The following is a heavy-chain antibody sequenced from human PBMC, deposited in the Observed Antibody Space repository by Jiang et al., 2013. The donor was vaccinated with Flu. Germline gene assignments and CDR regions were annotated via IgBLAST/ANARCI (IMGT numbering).Heavy chain of an antibody. CDR3: ARGRNYGDYDEALYFDY. CDR1: GGSISSSSYY. V-gene: IGHV4-39*07. D-gene: IGHD4-17*01. CDR2: IYYSGST. Sequence: GPGLVKPSETLSLTCTVSGGSISSSSYYWGWIRQPPGKGLEWIGSIYYSGSTYYNPSLKSRVTISVDTSKNQFSLKLSSVTAADTAVYYCARGRNYGDYDEALYFDYWGQGTLVTVSS. J-gene: IGHJ4*02.